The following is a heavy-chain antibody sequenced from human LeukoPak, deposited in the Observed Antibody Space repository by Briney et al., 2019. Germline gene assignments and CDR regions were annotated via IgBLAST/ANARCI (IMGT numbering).Heavy chain of an antibody. CDR3: ARRLGTGTTLGY. D-gene: IGHD1-1*01. CDR1: GYTFTDYY. J-gene: IGHJ4*02. CDR2: INPNSGGT. V-gene: IGHV1-2*02. Sequence: ASVKVSCKASGYTFTDYYMNWVRQAPGQGLEWMGWINPNSGGTNYAQNFQGTVTMTRDTSTSTAYMELSSLRSDDTAVYYCARRLGTGTTLGYWGQGTLVTVSS.